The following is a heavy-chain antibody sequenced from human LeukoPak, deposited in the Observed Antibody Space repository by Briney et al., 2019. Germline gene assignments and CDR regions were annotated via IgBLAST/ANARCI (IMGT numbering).Heavy chain of an antibody. CDR1: GGSISSSSYY. J-gene: IGHJ4*02. V-gene: IGHV4-39*01. CDR3: AGQGRRMGYDFWSGYRHFDY. D-gene: IGHD3-3*01. Sequence: PSETLSLTCTVSGGSISSSSYYWGWVRQPPGKGLEWIGSIYYTGSTYYKPSLKSRVTISVDTSKNQFSLTVSSVTAADTAVYYCAGQGRRMGYDFWSGYRHFDYWGQGTLVTVSS. CDR2: IYYTGST.